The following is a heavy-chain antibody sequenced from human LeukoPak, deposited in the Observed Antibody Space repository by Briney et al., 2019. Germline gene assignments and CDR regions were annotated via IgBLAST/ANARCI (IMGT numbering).Heavy chain of an antibody. CDR1: GFTFSSYA. J-gene: IGHJ4*02. CDR3: AKWIEDAGLAQGVLGADY. CDR2: ISGSGGST. V-gene: IGHV3-23*01. Sequence: GGSLRLSCAASGFTFSSYAMSWVRQAPGKGLEWVSAISGSGGSTYYADSVKGRFTISRDNSKNTLYLQMNSLRAEDTAVYYCAKWIEDAGLAQGVLGADYWGQGTLVTVSS. D-gene: IGHD3-10*01.